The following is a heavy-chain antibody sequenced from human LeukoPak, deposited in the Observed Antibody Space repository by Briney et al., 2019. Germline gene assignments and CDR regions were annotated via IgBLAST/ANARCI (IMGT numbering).Heavy chain of an antibody. Sequence: ASVKVSCKASGYTFTRYGIIWVRQAPGQGLEWVGCISADNGNTNYAQKLQGRVSMTTDTSRSTAYMELRSLRSDDTAVYYCARVADFYPDYWGQGTLVTVSS. CDR3: ARVADFYPDY. CDR1: GYTFTRYG. D-gene: IGHD2/OR15-2a*01. J-gene: IGHJ4*02. V-gene: IGHV1-18*01. CDR2: ISADNGNT.